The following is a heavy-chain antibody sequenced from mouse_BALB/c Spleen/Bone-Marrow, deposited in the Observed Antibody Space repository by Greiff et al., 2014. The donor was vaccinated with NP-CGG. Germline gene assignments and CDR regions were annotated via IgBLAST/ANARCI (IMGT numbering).Heavy chain of an antibody. CDR2: IYPGDGDN. J-gene: IGHJ4*01. D-gene: IGHD1-1*01. V-gene: IGHV1-87*01. Sequence: QVQLQQPGAELARPGASVKLSCKASGYTFTSYWMQWVKQRPGQGLEWIGAIYPGDGDNRNTQKFKGKATLTADKSSSTAYMQLSSLASEDSAVYYCARNYYYGSSWSAMDYWGQGTSVTVSS. CDR1: GYTFTSYW. CDR3: ARNYYYGSSWSAMDY.